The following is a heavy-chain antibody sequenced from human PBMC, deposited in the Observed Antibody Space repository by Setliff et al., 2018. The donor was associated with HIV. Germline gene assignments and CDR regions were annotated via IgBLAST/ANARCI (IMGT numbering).Heavy chain of an antibody. CDR3: ARQFPPYHSGAHYFDL. D-gene: IGHD6-19*01. V-gene: IGHV3-15*01. CDR2: IKSKTDGGTT. CDR1: GFTFTNGR. Sequence: GGSLRLSCAASGFTFTNGRMSWVRQAPGKGLAWVGRIKSKTDGGTTDYAAPVKGRFTIARDDSKNTLYLQMNSLKTEDTAIYYCARQFPPYHSGAHYFDLWSQGTLVTVSS. J-gene: IGHJ5*02.